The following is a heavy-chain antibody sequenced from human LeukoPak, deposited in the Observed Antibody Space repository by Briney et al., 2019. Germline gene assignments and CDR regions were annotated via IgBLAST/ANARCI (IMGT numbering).Heavy chain of an antibody. J-gene: IGHJ6*04. CDR2: ISSSGSTI. D-gene: IGHD3-10*02. CDR3: AELGVTMIGGV. CDR1: GLTFSSYE. V-gene: IGHV3-48*03. Sequence: GGSLRLSCAASGLTFSSYEMNWVRQAPGKGLEWVSYISSSGSTIYYADSVKGRFTISRDNAKNSLYLQMNSLRAEDTAVYYCAELGVTMIGGVWGKGTTVTISS.